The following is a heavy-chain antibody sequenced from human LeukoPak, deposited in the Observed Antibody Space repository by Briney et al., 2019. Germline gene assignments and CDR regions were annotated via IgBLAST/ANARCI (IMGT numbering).Heavy chain of an antibody. CDR2: IYYSGSP. CDR3: ARDRRDYPGYDY. D-gene: IGHD4/OR15-4a*01. CDR1: GGSISSSIYY. J-gene: IGHJ4*02. V-gene: IGHV4-39*07. Sequence: SGTLSLTCNVSGGSISSSIYYWGWIRQPPGKGLEWIGSIYYSGSPYYSPSLKSRLIMSVDTSNNQFSLRLSSVTAADTAVYYCARDRRDYPGYDYWGQGALVTVSS.